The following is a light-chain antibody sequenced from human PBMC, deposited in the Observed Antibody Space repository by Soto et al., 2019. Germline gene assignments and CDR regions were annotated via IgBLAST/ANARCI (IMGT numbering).Light chain of an antibody. CDR2: EVT. V-gene: IGLV2-14*01. CDR3: SSYTTASAVV. J-gene: IGLJ2*01. CDR1: SSDIGVYDF. Sequence: QSALTQPASVSGSPGQSITISCTGTSSDIGVYDFVSWYQHHPGKAPKLMMYEVTNRPSGVSHRFSGSKSGNTASLTISRLQAEDEADYYCSSYTTASAVVFGGGTKLTVL.